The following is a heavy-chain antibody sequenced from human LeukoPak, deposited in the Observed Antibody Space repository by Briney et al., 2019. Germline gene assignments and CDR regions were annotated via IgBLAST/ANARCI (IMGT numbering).Heavy chain of an antibody. CDR2: IYTSGST. Sequence: PSETLSLTCTVSDGSLSNYYWSWIRQPPGKGLEWTGRIYTSGSTNYNPSLKSRVTISVDTSKNQFSLKLSSVTAADMAVYYCARGGSSSWYIYWGQGTLVTVSS. V-gene: IGHV4-4*07. D-gene: IGHD6-13*01. CDR1: DGSLSNYY. CDR3: ARGGSSSWYIY. J-gene: IGHJ4*02.